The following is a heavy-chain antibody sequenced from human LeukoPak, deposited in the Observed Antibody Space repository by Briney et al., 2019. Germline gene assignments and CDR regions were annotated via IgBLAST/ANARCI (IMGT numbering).Heavy chain of an antibody. V-gene: IGHV3-23*01. CDR1: GFTFSSYA. Sequence: PGGSLRLSCAASGFTFSSYAMSWVRQAPGKGLEWVSAISGSGGSTYYADSVKGRFTISRDNSKNTLYLQMNSLRAEDTAVYYCAKAGSRGVVAATPPFDYWGQGTLVTVSS. D-gene: IGHD2-15*01. CDR2: ISGSGGST. CDR3: AKAGSRGVVAATPPFDY. J-gene: IGHJ4*02.